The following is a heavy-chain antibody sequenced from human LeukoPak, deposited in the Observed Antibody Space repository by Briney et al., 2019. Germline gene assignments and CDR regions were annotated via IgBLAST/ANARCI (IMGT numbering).Heavy chain of an antibody. CDR1: GFTFSSYA. CDR3: ARVGLSSYYDSSGPILFDY. D-gene: IGHD3-22*01. CDR2: ISYDGSNK. V-gene: IGHV3-30-3*01. Sequence: GGSLRLSCAASGFTFSSYAMHWVRQAPGKGLEWVAVISYDGSNKYYADSVKGRFTISRDNSKNTLYLQMNSLRAEDTAVYYCARVGLSSYYDSSGPILFDYWGQGTLVTVSS. J-gene: IGHJ4*02.